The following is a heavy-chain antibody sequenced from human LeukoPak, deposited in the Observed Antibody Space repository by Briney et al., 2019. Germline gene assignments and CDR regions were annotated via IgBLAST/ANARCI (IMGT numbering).Heavy chain of an antibody. CDR3: ARSRGAGPGAYFDY. D-gene: IGHD6-19*01. CDR2: ISNSGTYT. V-gene: IGHV3-11*03. CDR1: GFTFSDEY. Sequence: GGSLRLSCAASGFTFSDEYMSWIRQAPGKGLEWVSYISNSGTYTNYADSVRGRFTISRDNAKHSLYLQMNSLRAVDTAVYYCARSRGAGPGAYFDYWGQGTLVTVSS. J-gene: IGHJ4*02.